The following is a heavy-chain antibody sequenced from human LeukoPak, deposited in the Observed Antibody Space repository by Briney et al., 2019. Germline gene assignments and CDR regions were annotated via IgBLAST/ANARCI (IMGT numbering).Heavy chain of an antibody. CDR2: VNPDTGNT. V-gene: IGHV1-8*02. D-gene: IGHD2-8*01. CDR3: AREFCINGVCYISPFDY. CDR1: GYSFTTFH. J-gene: IGHJ4*02. Sequence: ASVKVSCKAAGYSFTTFHINWVRQAPGQGPEWMGWVNPDTGNTGFAQKFQGRVTMTTDTSTSTAYMELRSLRSDDTAVYYCAREFCINGVCYISPFDYWGQGTLVTVSS.